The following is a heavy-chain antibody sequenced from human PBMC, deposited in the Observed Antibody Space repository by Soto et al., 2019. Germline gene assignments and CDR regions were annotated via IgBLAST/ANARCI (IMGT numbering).Heavy chain of an antibody. Sequence: CLGLSCEPPGCSLSVYGMHWVRLAPGKGLERVAVGLYDASKQFYAASVKGRFTISRDNSNAILYLQMNSLRAEDTAVYYCAAWAEGATEVHWGQGTLVTVSS. J-gene: IGHJ4*02. D-gene: IGHD2-15*01. CDR3: AAWAEGATEVH. CDR1: GCSLSVYG. V-gene: IGHV3-33*01. CDR2: GLYDASKQ.